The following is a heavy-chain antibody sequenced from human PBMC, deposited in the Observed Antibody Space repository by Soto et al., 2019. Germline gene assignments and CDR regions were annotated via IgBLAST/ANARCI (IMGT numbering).Heavy chain of an antibody. V-gene: IGHV4-39*01. CDR3: ARYPGTDDAFDI. Sequence: QLQLQESGPGLVKPSETLSLTCTVSGGSISSSSYYWGWIRQPPGKGLEWIGSIYYSGSTYYNPSLKSRVTISVDTSNNQFSLKLSSVTAADTAVYYCARYPGTDDAFDIWGQGTMVTVSS. CDR2: IYYSGST. D-gene: IGHD1-1*01. J-gene: IGHJ3*02. CDR1: GGSISSSSYY.